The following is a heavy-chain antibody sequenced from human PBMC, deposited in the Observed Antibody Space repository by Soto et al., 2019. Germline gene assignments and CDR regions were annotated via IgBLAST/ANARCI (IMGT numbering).Heavy chain of an antibody. CDR1: GDTFSGYP. V-gene: IGHV1-69*18. Sequence: QVQLVQSGAELKKPGSSVKVSCKASGDTFSGYPINWVRQAPGEGLEWMGRIIPAFGTTNDAQRFEGRGTFTADESTNTADMELRGLLSEDTAVYYCARDGGFGELKYWGPGTLVTVSS. CDR2: IIPAFGTT. J-gene: IGHJ4*02. CDR3: ARDGGFGELKY. D-gene: IGHD3-10*01.